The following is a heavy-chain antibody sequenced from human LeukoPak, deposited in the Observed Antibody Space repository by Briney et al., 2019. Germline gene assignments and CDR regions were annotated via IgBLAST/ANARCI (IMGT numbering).Heavy chain of an antibody. Sequence: GGSLRLSCAASGFIFSSYSMNWVRQAPGKGLEWVSSISSSSSYIYYVDSVKGRFTISRDNAKNSLYLQMNSLRAEDTAVYYCARDRDSSGYYSDWGQGTLVTVSS. J-gene: IGHJ4*02. V-gene: IGHV3-21*01. D-gene: IGHD3-22*01. CDR2: ISSSSSYI. CDR3: ARDRDSSGYYSD. CDR1: GFIFSSYS.